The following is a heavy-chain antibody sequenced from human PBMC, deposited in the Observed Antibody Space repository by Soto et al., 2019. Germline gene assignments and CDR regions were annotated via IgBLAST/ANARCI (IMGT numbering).Heavy chain of an antibody. J-gene: IGHJ4*02. V-gene: IGHV1-69*13. Sequence: ASVKVSCKASGGTFSSYAISWVRQAPGQGLEWMGGIIPIFGTANYAQKFQGRVTITADESTSTAYMELSSLRSEDTAVYYCARSPRGGLDRYYFDYWGQGTLVTVSS. D-gene: IGHD3-9*01. CDR2: IIPIFGTA. CDR3: ARSPRGGLDRYYFDY. CDR1: GGTFSSYA.